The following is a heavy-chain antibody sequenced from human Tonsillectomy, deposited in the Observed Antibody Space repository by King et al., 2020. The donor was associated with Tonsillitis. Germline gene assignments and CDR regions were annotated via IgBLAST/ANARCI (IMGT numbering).Heavy chain of an antibody. CDR1: GGSISSSDHY. V-gene: IGHV4-39*01. D-gene: IGHD1-26*01. CDR3: ARYVDGSFDY. Sequence: QLQESGPGVVKPSETLSLTCTVSGGSISSSDHYWAWVRQPPGKGLEWIGYMYDSGAIFYNPSLKSLITISGGTSENRFSLKLRSGTAADTAVYFCARYVDGSFDYWGQGALVTVSS. CDR2: MYDSGAI. J-gene: IGHJ4*02.